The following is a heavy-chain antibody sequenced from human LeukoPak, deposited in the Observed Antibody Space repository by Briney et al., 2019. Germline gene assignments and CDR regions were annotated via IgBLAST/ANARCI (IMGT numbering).Heavy chain of an antibody. J-gene: IGHJ4*02. V-gene: IGHV3-66*02. CDR2: IYSGGST. CDR3: AGHARDYDFWSGYYFDY. CDR1: GFTVSSNY. Sequence: GGSLSLSCAASGFTVSSNYMSWVRQAPGKRLEWVSVIYSGGSTYYADSVKGRFTISRDNSKNTLYLQMNSLRAEDTAVYYCAGHARDYDFWSGYYFDYWGQGTLVTVSS. D-gene: IGHD3-3*01.